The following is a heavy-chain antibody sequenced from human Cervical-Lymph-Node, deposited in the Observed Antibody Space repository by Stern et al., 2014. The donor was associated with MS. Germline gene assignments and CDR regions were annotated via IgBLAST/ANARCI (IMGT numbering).Heavy chain of an antibody. CDR2: LHASGAP. CDR3: ARGHWELLGNNYFDS. D-gene: IGHD1-26*01. V-gene: IGHV4-61*02. J-gene: IGHJ4*02. Sequence: VQLVESGPGLVKPSQTLSLTCTVSGASISSGTSYWSWIRQPAGGGLEWIGRLHASGAPYYNPSLKSRVTISGDTSKNQIYLTLNSVTAADTAVYYCARGHWELLGNNYFDSWGQGTLVTVSS. CDR1: GASISSGTSY.